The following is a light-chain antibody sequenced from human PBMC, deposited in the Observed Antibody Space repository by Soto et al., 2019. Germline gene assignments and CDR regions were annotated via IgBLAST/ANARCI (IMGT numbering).Light chain of an antibody. Sequence: DIQMTQSPSTLSAFVGDRVTITCRASQSISSWLAWYQQKPGKAPNLLIYKASSLDSGVPSRFSGSGSGTEFTLTISSLQPDDFATYYCQHYNSYSEAFGQGTKVDI. V-gene: IGKV1-5*03. CDR1: QSISSW. CDR2: KAS. J-gene: IGKJ1*01. CDR3: QHYNSYSEA.